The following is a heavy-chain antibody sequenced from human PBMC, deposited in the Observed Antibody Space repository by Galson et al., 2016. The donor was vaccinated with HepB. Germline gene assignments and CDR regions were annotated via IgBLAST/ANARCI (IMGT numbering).Heavy chain of an antibody. CDR3: ARKSDTYRYDGGF. D-gene: IGHD3-16*02. V-gene: IGHV3-53*01. J-gene: IGHJ4*02. CDR1: GFTVSNNY. CDR2: IYSIGTT. Sequence: SLRLSCAVSGFTVSNNYMTWVRQAPGKGPEWVALIYSIGTTAYADSVKGRFTISRDNPRNTLNLEMKRLRADETAVYYCARKSDTYRYDGGFWGQGTPVTVSS.